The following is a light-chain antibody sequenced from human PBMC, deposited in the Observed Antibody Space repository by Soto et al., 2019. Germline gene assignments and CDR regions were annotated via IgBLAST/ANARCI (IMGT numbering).Light chain of an antibody. Sequence: EIVMTQSPGTLSLSPGERATLSCRASQTLTRGHLAWYQQKPGQAPRLLLYAASSRTNGIPDRFSGSGSGTDFTLTISRLEPEDFAVYYWQQYDDSPYSFGPGTKLEIK. CDR1: QTLTRGH. CDR3: QQYDDSPYS. V-gene: IGKV3-20*01. CDR2: AAS. J-gene: IGKJ2*03.